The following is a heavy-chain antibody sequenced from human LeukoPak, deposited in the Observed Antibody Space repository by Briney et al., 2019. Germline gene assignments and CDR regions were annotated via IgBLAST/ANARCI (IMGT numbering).Heavy chain of an antibody. CDR2: INHSGST. CDR1: GGSFSGYY. Sequence: SETPSLTCAVYGGSFSGYYWSWIRQPPGKGLEWIGEINHSGSTNYNPSLKSRVTISVDTSKNQFSLKLSSVTAADTAVYYCASGRRTYSSGWYDYWGQGTLVTVSS. J-gene: IGHJ4*02. CDR3: ASGRRTYSSGWYDY. V-gene: IGHV4-34*01. D-gene: IGHD6-19*01.